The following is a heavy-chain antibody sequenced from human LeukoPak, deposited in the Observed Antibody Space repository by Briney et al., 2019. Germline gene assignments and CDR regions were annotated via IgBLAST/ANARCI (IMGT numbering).Heavy chain of an antibody. Sequence: SETLSLTCTVSGGSISSYYWSWIRQPPGKGLEWIGEINHSGSTNYNPSLKSRVTISVDTSKNQFSLKLSSVTAADTAVYYCATPGNYGSGKGAFDIWGQGTMVTVSS. CDR1: GGSISSYY. D-gene: IGHD3-10*01. J-gene: IGHJ3*02. CDR3: ATPGNYGSGKGAFDI. V-gene: IGHV4-34*01. CDR2: INHSGST.